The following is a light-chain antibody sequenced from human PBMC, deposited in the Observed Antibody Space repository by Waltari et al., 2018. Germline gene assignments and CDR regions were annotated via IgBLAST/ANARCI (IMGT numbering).Light chain of an antibody. CDR1: QSIDTK. V-gene: IGKV3-15*01. CDR2: GAS. CDR3: QQYSNWPPLYT. J-gene: IGKJ2*01. Sequence: EIVMTQSPATLSVSPGERATLSCRASQSIDTKLAWYQQNPGQVPRLLIYGASTRATGIPGRFSGSGSGTEFTLTIDSLQSEDFAVYYCQQYSNWPPLYTFGQGTKLEIK.